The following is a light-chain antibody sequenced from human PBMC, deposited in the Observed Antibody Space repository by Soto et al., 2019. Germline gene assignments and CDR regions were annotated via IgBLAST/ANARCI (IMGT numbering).Light chain of an antibody. V-gene: IGLV2-14*03. Sequence: QSALTQPASVSGSPGQSIAISCTGTSSDFDGFTKVSWYQHHPDKAPKIMMYDVTNRPSGVSDRFSGSKSGNTASLTISGLQAEDEADYYCSSFTSSFTYVFGSGTKVTVL. J-gene: IGLJ1*01. CDR1: SSDFDGFTK. CDR3: SSFTSSFTYV. CDR2: DVT.